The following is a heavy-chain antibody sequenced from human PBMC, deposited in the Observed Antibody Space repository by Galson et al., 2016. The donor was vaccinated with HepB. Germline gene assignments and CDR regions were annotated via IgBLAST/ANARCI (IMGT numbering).Heavy chain of an antibody. V-gene: IGHV3-72*01. CDR2: SRGKGKSYTT. CDR3: TRDRGGGSTDYSLMHV. CDR1: GLTFSDSY. Sequence: SLRLSCAASGLTFSDSYLDWFRQAPGKGLEWVGRSRGKGKSYTTEYAASVKGRFTISRDDSKNSLYLQINSLESEDTAVYYCTRDRGGGSTDYSLMHVWGQGTTVTVSS. D-gene: IGHD3-10*01. J-gene: IGHJ6*02.